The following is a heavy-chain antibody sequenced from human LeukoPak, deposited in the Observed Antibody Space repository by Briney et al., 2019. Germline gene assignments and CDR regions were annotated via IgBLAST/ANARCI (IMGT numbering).Heavy chain of an antibody. CDR2: ISSSGDTI. V-gene: IGHV3-11*04. J-gene: IGHJ4*02. Sequence: PGGSLRLSCAASGFTFSDYYMSWIRQAPGKGLEWISYISSSGDTIFYADSVKGRFTISRDNSKNTLYLQMNSLRAEDTTMYYCARDYSAYSTGPDYWGQGTLVTVSS. D-gene: IGHD6-19*01. CDR3: ARDYSAYSTGPDY. CDR1: GFTFSDYY.